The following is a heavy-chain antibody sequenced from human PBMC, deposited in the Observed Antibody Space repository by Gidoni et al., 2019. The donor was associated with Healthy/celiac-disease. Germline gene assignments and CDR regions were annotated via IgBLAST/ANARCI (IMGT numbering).Heavy chain of an antibody. D-gene: IGHD2-2*01. Sequence: GRFTISRDNAKNSLYLQMNSLRAEDTAVYYCARERSTRNPRGAFDIWGQGTMVTVSS. CDR3: ARERSTRNPRGAFDI. V-gene: IGHV3-48*01. J-gene: IGHJ3*02.